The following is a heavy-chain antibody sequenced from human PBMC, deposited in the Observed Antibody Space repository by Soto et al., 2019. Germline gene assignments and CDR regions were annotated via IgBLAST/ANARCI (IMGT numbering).Heavy chain of an antibody. D-gene: IGHD3-16*02. CDR1: GFTFSSYE. CDR2: ISSSGSTI. J-gene: IGHJ4*02. Sequence: PGGSLRLSCAASGFTFSSYEMNWVRQAPGKGLEWVSYISSSGSTIYYADSVKGRFTISRDNAKNSLYLQMNSLRAEDTAVYYCARRDYDYVWGSYRTFDYWGQGTLVTVSS. CDR3: ARRDYDYVWGSYRTFDY. V-gene: IGHV3-48*03.